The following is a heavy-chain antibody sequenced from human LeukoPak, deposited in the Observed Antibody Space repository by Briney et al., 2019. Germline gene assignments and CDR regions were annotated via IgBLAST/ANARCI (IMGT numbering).Heavy chain of an antibody. Sequence: ASVKVSCKASGYTFTDYYLYWVRQAPGQGLEWMGWINPKSGATDFAQKFQGRITLTRDTSITTAHMEMNRLTSDDTAVYFCTIDEWELPGYWGQGTRVTVAT. CDR1: GYTFTDYY. V-gene: IGHV1-2*02. J-gene: IGHJ4*02. D-gene: IGHD1-26*01. CDR2: INPKSGAT. CDR3: TIDEWELPGY.